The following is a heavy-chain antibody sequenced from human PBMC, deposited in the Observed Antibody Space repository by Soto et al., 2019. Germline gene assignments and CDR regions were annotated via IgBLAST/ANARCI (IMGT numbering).Heavy chain of an antibody. V-gene: IGHV4-39*01. Sequence: SETLSLTCNVSGVSISSTSYNWGWIRQPPGKGLEWIGTLDYSGTAHYNPSLKSRINISADPSKNQVSLKLSSVIAADTAVYYCARHGGFCTTTRCHEYFQYWGQGALVTVSS. D-gene: IGHD2-2*01. CDR3: ARHGGFCTTTRCHEYFQY. CDR2: LDYSGTA. J-gene: IGHJ1*01. CDR1: GVSISSTSYN.